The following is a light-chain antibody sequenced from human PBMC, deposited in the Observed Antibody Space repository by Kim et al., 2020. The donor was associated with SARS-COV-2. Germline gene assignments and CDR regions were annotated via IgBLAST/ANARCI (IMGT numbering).Light chain of an antibody. J-gene: IGKJ1*01. CDR2: KAS. CDR1: ISSG. CDR3: QQYNSYSTT. Sequence: ISSGLAWYQQKPRTAPNLLIYKASSLQSEVPSRFSGSGSGTEYTHHISSLQPDDFATYYCQQYNSYSTTFGQGTKLEI. V-gene: IGKV1-5*03.